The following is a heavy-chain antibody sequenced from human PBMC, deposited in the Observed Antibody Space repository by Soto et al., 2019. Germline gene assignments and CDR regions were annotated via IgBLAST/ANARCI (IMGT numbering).Heavy chain of an antibody. CDR2: INAGNGNT. V-gene: IGHV1-3*01. J-gene: IGHJ6*03. CDR1: GYTFTSYA. Sequence: ASVKVSCKASGYTFTSYAMHWVRQAPGQRLEWMGWINAGNGNTKYSQKFQGRVTITRDTSASTAYMELSSLRSEDTAVYYCARDGPITGTIRAYYYYMDVWGKGTTVTVSS. D-gene: IGHD1-7*01. CDR3: ARDGPITGTIRAYYYYMDV.